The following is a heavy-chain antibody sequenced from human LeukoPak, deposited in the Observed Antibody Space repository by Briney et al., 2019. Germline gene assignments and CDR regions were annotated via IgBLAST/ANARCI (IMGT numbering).Heavy chain of an antibody. CDR2: INPNSGNT. V-gene: IGHV1-8*01. Sequence: ASVKVSCKASGYTFTSYDINWVRQATGQGLEWMGWINPNSGNTGYAQKFQGRGTMTRNTSISTAYMELSSLRSEDTAVYYCARVFRGSYNYLRVFDYWGQGTLVTVSS. CDR1: GYTFTSYD. D-gene: IGHD1-26*01. CDR3: ARVFRGSYNYLRVFDY. J-gene: IGHJ4*02.